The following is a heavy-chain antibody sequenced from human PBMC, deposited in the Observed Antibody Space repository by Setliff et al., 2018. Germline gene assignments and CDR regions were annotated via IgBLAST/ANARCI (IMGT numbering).Heavy chain of an antibody. D-gene: IGHD3-10*01. V-gene: IGHV1-18*01. CDR2: ISPYNGDT. CDR3: ARHVYGSGSYYNWFDP. Sequence: ASVKVSCKASGYTFTSYAMNWVRQAPGQGLEWMGWISPYNGDTEYAQKFQGRVTLTTDTSTSTAHMELGSLSSVTAADTAVYYCARHVYGSGSYYNWFDPWGQGTLVTVSS. CDR1: GYTFTSYA. J-gene: IGHJ5*02.